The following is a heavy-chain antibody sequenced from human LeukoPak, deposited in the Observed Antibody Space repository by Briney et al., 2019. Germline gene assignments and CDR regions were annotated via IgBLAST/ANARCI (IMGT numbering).Heavy chain of an antibody. CDR1: GFTFSNYG. V-gene: IGHV3-48*01. Sequence: GGSLRLSCEASGFTFSNYGMNWVCQAPGKGLEWIANIESTSTGINYAASVKGRFTISRNNAKDTLYLQMGSLRAEDTAVYHCARDDFPYLSGFDLWGQGAVVTVSS. J-gene: IGHJ3*01. CDR3: ARDDFPYLSGFDL. CDR2: IESTSTGI. D-gene: IGHD3/OR15-3a*01.